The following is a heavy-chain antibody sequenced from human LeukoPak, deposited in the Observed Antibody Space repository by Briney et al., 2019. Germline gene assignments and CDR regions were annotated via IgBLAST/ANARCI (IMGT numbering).Heavy chain of an antibody. CDR1: GFTFSSYA. J-gene: IGHJ4*02. D-gene: IGHD4-17*01. V-gene: IGHV3-30-3*01. Sequence: QSGGSLRLSCAASGFTFSSYAMHWVRQAPGKGLEWVAVISYDGSNKYYADSVKGRFTISRDNSKNTLYLQMNSLRAEDTAVYYCARGFGLGPYGETGDYWGQGTLVTVSS. CDR2: ISYDGSNK. CDR3: ARGFGLGPYGETGDY.